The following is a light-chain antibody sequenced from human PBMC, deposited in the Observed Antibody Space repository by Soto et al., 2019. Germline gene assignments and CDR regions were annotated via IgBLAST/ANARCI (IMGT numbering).Light chain of an antibody. CDR1: TSSIGSNY. Sequence: QSVLTQPPSASGTPGQRVTISCSGSTSSIGSNYVYWYQQLPGTAPKLLIYSNNQRPSGVPDRFSGSKSGTSASLAISGLRSEDEADYHCAAWDDSLSGLVFGGGTKLPS. J-gene: IGLJ2*01. CDR2: SNN. CDR3: AAWDDSLSGLV. V-gene: IGLV1-47*01.